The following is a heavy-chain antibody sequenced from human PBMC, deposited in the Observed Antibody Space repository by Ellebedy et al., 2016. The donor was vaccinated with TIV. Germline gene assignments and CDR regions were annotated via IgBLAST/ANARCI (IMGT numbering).Heavy chain of an antibody. CDR1: GYTFMSYG. J-gene: IGHJ4*02. V-gene: IGHV1-18*03. CDR2: ISGYNGNT. Sequence: AASVKVSCKASGYTFMSYGVIWVRQAPGQGLEWMGCISGYNGNTNYAQKFQGRVTMTTDTSTSTAYMELRSLRSDDMGVDYCARLSLYYYFDYWGQGTLVTVSS. CDR3: ARLSLYYYFDY. D-gene: IGHD2-15*01.